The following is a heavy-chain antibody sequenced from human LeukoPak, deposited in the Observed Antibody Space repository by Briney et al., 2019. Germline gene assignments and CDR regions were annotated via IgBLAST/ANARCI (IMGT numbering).Heavy chain of an antibody. D-gene: IGHD3-10*01. V-gene: IGHV1-3*01. CDR3: ARKFPYYYGSGSYYNYDAFDI. CDR1: GYTFTSYA. J-gene: IGHJ3*02. Sequence: EASVTVSCKASGYTFTSYAMHWVRQAPGQRLEWMGWINAGNGNTKYSQKFQGRVTITRDTSASTAYMELSSLRSEDTAVYYCARKFPYYYGSGSYYNYDAFDIWGQGTMVTVSS. CDR2: INAGNGNT.